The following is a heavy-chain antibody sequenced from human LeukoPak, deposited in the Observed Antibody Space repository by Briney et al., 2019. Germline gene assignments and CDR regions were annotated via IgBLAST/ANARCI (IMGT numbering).Heavy chain of an antibody. CDR3: ARDGYCSSTSCSYDY. CDR1: GFTFSSYS. Sequence: PGGSLRLSCAASGFTFSSYSMNWVRQAPGKGLEWVSSIGSSSSYIYYADSVKGRFTISRDNAKNSLYLQMNSLRAEDTAVYYCARDGYCSSTSCSYDYWGQGTLVTVSS. V-gene: IGHV3-21*01. D-gene: IGHD2-2*01. J-gene: IGHJ4*02. CDR2: IGSSSSYI.